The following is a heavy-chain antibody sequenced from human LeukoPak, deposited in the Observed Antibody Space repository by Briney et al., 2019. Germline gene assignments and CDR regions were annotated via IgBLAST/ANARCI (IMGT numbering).Heavy chain of an antibody. CDR3: VRGGGSFDS. CDR2: IKYGGSDK. Sequence: GGSLRLSCAASGFTFSGFWMSWVRQAPKRGREWVDNIKYGGSDKRYVDSVKGRFTVSRDNANNSLYLQMYSLRAEDTAVYYCVRGGGSFDSWSQGTLVTVSS. D-gene: IGHD3-16*01. CDR1: GFTFSGFW. J-gene: IGHJ4*02. V-gene: IGHV3-7*04.